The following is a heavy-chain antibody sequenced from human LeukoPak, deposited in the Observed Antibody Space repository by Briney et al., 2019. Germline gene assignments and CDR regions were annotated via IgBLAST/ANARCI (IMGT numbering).Heavy chain of an antibody. J-gene: IGHJ4*02. CDR3: ARDGSSSCYAVDY. Sequence: QPGGSLRLSCAASGFTFSNYGMHWVRQTPGKGLEWVAVIWYDGSKEYYADSVKGRFTISRDSSKSTLYLQMNSLRAEDTAVYYCARDGSSSCYAVDYWGQGTLVTVSS. CDR2: IWYDGSKE. D-gene: IGHD6-13*01. CDR1: GFTFSNYG. V-gene: IGHV3-33*01.